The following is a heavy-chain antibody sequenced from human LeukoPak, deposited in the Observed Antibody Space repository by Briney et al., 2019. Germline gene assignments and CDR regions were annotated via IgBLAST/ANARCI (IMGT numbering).Heavy chain of an antibody. CDR2: IIPIFGTA. V-gene: IGHV1-69*01. CDR1: GGTFSSYA. Sequence: GASVKVSCKASGGTFSSYAISWVRQAPGQGLDWMGGIIPIFGTANYAQKFQGRVTITADESTSTAYMELSSLRSEDTAVYYCARDLGSLRPPNDAFDIWGQGTMVTVSS. D-gene: IGHD4-17*01. CDR3: ARDLGSLRPPNDAFDI. J-gene: IGHJ3*02.